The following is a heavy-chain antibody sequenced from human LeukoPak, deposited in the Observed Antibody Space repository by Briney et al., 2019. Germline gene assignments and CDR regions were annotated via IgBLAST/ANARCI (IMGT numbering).Heavy chain of an antibody. Sequence: GGSLRLSCAASGFTFSTYAMSWVRQAPGKGLEWVSAISPDGTGTYYAASVKGRFTISRDNSMNTSFLQMNSLRADDTAIYYCAKDEGHFDYWGQGTLVTVSS. CDR2: ISPDGTGT. CDR1: GFTFSTYA. J-gene: IGHJ4*02. V-gene: IGHV3-23*01. CDR3: AKDEGHFDY.